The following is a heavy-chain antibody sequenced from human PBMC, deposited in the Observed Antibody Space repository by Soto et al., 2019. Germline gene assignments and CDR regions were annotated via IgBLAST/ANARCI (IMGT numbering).Heavy chain of an antibody. CDR1: GGSFSGYY. J-gene: IGHJ4*02. V-gene: IGHV4-34*01. CDR2: INHSGST. CDR3: AGSTITMVRGVIMAVFDY. Sequence: SETLSLTCAVYGGSFSGYYWSWIRQPPGKGLEWIGEINHSGSTNYNPSLKSRVTISVDTSKNQFSLKLSSVTAADTAVYYCAGSTITMVRGVIMAVFDYWGQGTLVTVSP. D-gene: IGHD3-10*01.